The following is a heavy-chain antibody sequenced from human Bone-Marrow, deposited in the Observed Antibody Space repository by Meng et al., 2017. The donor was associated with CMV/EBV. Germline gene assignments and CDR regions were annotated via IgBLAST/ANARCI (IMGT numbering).Heavy chain of an antibody. D-gene: IGHD2-2*01. CDR3: ATIGYCSSTSCYPTHYYGMDV. CDR2: FDPEDGET. J-gene: IGHJ6*02. V-gene: IGHV1-24*01. CDR1: GYTLTELS. Sequence: ASVKVSCKVSGYTLTELSMHWVRQAPGKGLEWMGGFDPEDGETIYAQKFQGRVTMTEDTSTDTAYMELSSLRSEDTAVYYCATIGYCSSTSCYPTHYYGMDVWGQGTTVTASS.